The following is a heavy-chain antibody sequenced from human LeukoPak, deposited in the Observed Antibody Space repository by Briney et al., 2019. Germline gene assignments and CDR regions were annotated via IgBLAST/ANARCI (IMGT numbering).Heavy chain of an antibody. CDR3: ARHRARITIVRGVTFDY. J-gene: IGHJ4*02. V-gene: IGHV4-59*08. CDR2: IYYSGST. D-gene: IGHD3-10*01. CDR1: GGSISSYY. Sequence: SETLSLTCTVSGGSISSYYWSWIRQPPGNGLEWIGYIYYSGSTNYNPSLKSRVTISVDTSKNQFSLKLSSVTAADTAVYYCARHRARITIVRGVTFDYWGQGTLVTVSS.